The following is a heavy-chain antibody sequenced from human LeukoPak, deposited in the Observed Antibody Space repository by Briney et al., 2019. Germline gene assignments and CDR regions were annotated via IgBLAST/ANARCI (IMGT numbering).Heavy chain of an antibody. D-gene: IGHD1-26*01. CDR1: GFTFNSYW. CDR3: ASSGWAYNYYYGMDV. CDR2: IKQDGSEE. J-gene: IGHJ6*02. Sequence: PGGSLRLSCAASGFTFNSYWMSWVRQPPGKGLEWVANIKQDGSEEYYVDSVKGRFTISRDNSKNTLYLQMNSLRAEDTAVYYCASSGWAYNYYYGMDVWGQGTTVTVSS. V-gene: IGHV3-7*01.